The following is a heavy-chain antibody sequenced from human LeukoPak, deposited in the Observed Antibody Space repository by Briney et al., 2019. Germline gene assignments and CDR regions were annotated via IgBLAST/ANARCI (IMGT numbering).Heavy chain of an antibody. CDR1: GFPFSGSG. CDR2: IRNDGGSR. D-gene: IGHD3-3*01. J-gene: IGHJ4*02. Sequence: GGSLRLSCAASGFPFSGSGMHWVRQAPGKGLEWVAYIRNDGGSRMYADSVKGRFTISRDDSKNTLSLQMNSLRAEDTALYYCAKDFWSTYDAYWGQGTVVTVSS. CDR3: AKDFWSTYDAY. V-gene: IGHV3-30*02.